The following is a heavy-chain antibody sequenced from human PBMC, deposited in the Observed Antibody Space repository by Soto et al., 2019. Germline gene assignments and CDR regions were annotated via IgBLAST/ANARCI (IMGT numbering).Heavy chain of an antibody. CDR3: ARGDKYSGDH. Sequence: EVQLVESGGGLVQPGGSLRLSCAASGFTFGGYWMSWVRQAPGKGLEWVANINQDGSETYYVDSVKGRFTISRDNAKNSLYLQMNSLRAEDTAVYYCARGDKYSGDHWGQGTLVTVSS. CDR1: GFTFGGYW. D-gene: IGHD5-18*01. V-gene: IGHV3-7*05. CDR2: INQDGSET. J-gene: IGHJ5*02.